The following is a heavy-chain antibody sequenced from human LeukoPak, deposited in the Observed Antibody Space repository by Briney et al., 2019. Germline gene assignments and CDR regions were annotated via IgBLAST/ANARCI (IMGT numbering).Heavy chain of an antibody. CDR3: AKILAYDYVWGSYRYSPPNYFDY. Sequence: PGGSLRLSCAASGFTFSSYGMHWVRQAPGKGLEWVAVISYDGSNKYYADSVKGRFTISRDNSKNTLYLQMNSLRAEDTAVYYCAKILAYDYVWGSYRYSPPNYFDYWGQGALVTVSS. CDR2: ISYDGSNK. V-gene: IGHV3-30*18. J-gene: IGHJ4*02. CDR1: GFTFSSYG. D-gene: IGHD3-16*02.